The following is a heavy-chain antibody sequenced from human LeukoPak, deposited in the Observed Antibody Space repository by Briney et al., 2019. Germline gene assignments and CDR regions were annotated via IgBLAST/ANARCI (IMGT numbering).Heavy chain of an antibody. CDR2: IYPGDSDT. V-gene: IGHV5-51*01. J-gene: IGHJ4*02. CDR1: GYSFTNSW. D-gene: IGHD1-26*01. Sequence: GESLKISCKGYGYSFTNSWIGWVRQMPGKGLEWMGIIYPGDSDTRYSPSFQGRVTISADKSISTAYLQWSSLKASDTAIYYCARHPSGTYSHFDYWGQGTLVTVSS. CDR3: ARHPSGTYSHFDY.